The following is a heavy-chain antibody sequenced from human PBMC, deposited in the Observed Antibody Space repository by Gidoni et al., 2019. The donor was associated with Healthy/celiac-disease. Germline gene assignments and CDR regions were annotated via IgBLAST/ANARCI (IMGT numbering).Heavy chain of an antibody. Sequence: QVQLVQSGAEVKKPGSSVKVSCKASGGTFSSYAISWVRQAPGQGLEWMGRIIPILGIANYAQKFQGRVTITADKSTSTAYMELSSLRSEDTAVYYCASEDGVAGFLALDYWGQGTLVTVSS. J-gene: IGHJ4*02. CDR2: IIPILGIA. D-gene: IGHD6-19*01. V-gene: IGHV1-69*04. CDR3: ASEDGVAGFLALDY. CDR1: GGTFSSYA.